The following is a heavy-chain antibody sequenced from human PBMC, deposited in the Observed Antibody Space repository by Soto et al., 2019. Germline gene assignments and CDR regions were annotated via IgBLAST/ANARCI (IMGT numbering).Heavy chain of an antibody. V-gene: IGHV1-69*13. J-gene: IGHJ4*03. CDR2: IIPIFGTA. CDR1: GGTFSSYA. Sequence: SVKVSCKASGGTFSSYAISWVRQAPGQGLEWMGGIIPIFGTANYAQKFQGRVTITADESTSTAYMELSSLRSEDTAVYYCAGSRGGGYPPPGYWGQGTLATVSS. CDR3: AGSRGGGYPPPGY. D-gene: IGHD5-12*01.